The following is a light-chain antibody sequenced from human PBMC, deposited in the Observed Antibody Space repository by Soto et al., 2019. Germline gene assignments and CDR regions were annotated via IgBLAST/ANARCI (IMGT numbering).Light chain of an antibody. Sequence: QAVVTQPPSVSGAPGQRVTISCTGTISNIGAGYDVHWYQQFPGTAPKLLIYGNTNRPSGVPDRFSGSKSGTSASLAITGLQAEDEADYYCQSYDSSLSAYVFGTATKLTVL. CDR3: QSYDSSLSAYV. CDR1: ISNIGAGYD. CDR2: GNT. V-gene: IGLV1-40*01. J-gene: IGLJ1*01.